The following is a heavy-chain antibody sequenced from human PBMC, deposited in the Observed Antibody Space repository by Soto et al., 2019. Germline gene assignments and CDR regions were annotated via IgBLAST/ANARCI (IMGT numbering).Heavy chain of an antibody. D-gene: IGHD2-15*01. V-gene: IGHV1-69*01. CDR2: IIPIFGTA. CDR1: GGTFSSYA. CDR3: ARGTVVTRYYYYYGMDV. Sequence: QVQLVQSGAEVKKPGSSVKVSCKASGGTFSSYAISWVRQAPGQGLEWMGGIIPIFGTANYAQKFQGRVTITADESTSTAYMELSSLRSEDTAVYYCARGTVVTRYYYYYGMDVWGQGTTVTVSS. J-gene: IGHJ6*02.